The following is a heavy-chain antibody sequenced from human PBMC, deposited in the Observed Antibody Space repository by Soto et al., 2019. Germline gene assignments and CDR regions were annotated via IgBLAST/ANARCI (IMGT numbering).Heavy chain of an antibody. V-gene: IGHV1-18*01. D-gene: IGHD3-16*01. CDR1: GYTFTRYG. J-gene: IGHJ6*02. CDR3: AMVDVYVTPSPQDV. CDR2: INTYNGNT. Sequence: QVQLVQSGAEVKNPGASVKVSCKASGYTFTRYGIGWARQAPGQGLEWMGWINTYNGNTNYAQNVQGRVTLNTDTSTSTAYLGQRSLRSNDTAIYYCAMVDVYVTPSPQDVWGQGTTVIVSS.